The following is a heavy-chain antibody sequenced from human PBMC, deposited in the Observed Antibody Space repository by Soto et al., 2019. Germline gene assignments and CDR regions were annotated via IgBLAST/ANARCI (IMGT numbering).Heavy chain of an antibody. J-gene: IGHJ6*02. Sequence: ASETLSLTCTVSGGSISSSSYYWGWIRQPPGKGLEWIGSIYYSGSTYYNPSLKSRVTISVDTSKNQFSLKLSSVTAADTAVYYCARHSLSQLELVPGGMDVWGQGTTVTVSS. D-gene: IGHD1-1*01. CDR3: ARHSLSQLELVPGGMDV. CDR2: IYYSGST. V-gene: IGHV4-39*01. CDR1: GGSISSSSYY.